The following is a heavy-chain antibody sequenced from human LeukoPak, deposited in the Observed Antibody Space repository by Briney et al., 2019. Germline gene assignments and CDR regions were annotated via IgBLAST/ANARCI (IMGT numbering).Heavy chain of an antibody. CDR1: GGTFSSYA. J-gene: IGHJ4*02. Sequence: GSSVKVSCKASGGTFSSYAISWVRQAPGQGLEWMGGIIPIFGTANYAQKFQGRVTITTDESTSTAYMELSSLRSEDTAVYYCARGTAAGTLGSFGYWGQGTLVTVSS. V-gene: IGHV1-69*05. D-gene: IGHD6-13*01. CDR2: IIPIFGTA. CDR3: ARGTAAGTLGSFGY.